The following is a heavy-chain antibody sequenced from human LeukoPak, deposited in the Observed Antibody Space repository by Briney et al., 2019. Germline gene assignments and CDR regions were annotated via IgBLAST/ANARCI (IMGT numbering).Heavy chain of an antibody. D-gene: IGHD1-26*01. Sequence: GGSLRLSCAASGFTFNTYSMNWVRQAPGKGLEWVAVISYDGSNKYYADSVKGRFTISRDNSKNTLYLQMNSLRAEDTAVYYCAKDLAALGELLPLFGYWGQGTLVTVSS. CDR2: ISYDGSNK. CDR1: GFTFNTYS. J-gene: IGHJ4*02. V-gene: IGHV3-30*18. CDR3: AKDLAALGELLPLFGY.